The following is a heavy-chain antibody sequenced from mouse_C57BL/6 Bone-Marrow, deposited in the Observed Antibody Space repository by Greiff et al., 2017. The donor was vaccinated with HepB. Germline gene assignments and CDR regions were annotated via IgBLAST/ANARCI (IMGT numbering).Heavy chain of an antibody. J-gene: IGHJ2*01. Sequence: QVQLKESGAELVRPGPSVKMSCKASGYTFTNYWIGWAKQRPGHGLEWIGDIYPGGGYTNYNEKFKGKATLTADKSSSTAYMQFSSLTSEDSAIYYCARKTSTGIDYWGQGTTLTVSS. CDR2: IYPGGGYT. D-gene: IGHD2-10*02. V-gene: IGHV1-63*01. CDR1: GYTFTNYW. CDR3: ARKTSTGIDY.